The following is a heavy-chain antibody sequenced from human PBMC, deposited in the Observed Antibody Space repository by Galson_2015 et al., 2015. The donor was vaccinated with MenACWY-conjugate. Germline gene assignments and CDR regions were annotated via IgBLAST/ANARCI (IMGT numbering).Heavy chain of an antibody. CDR2: IYWDDDK. CDR1: GFSISANGVG. J-gene: IGHJ4*01. V-gene: IGHV2-5*02. Sequence: PALVKPTQTLTLTCTFSGFSISANGVGVGWIRQPPGKALEWLAIIYWDDDKRYSPSLQSRLTITKDTSNNQVVLTLTNVDPVDTAPYCGTRPTSGYYFFENWGHGTLVTVAS. CDR3: TRPTSGYYFFEN. D-gene: IGHD3-22*01.